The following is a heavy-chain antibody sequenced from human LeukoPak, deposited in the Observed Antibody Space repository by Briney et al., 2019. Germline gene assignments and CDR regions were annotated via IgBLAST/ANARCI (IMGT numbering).Heavy chain of an antibody. CDR1: GYRFTNYW. V-gene: IGHV5-51*01. CDR3: ARHECSTTSCWHAFDV. J-gene: IGHJ3*01. D-gene: IGHD2-2*01. Sequence: GESLKISCKGSGYRFTNYWIGWVRQMPGKGLEWMGIIYPGDSETRYSPSFQGQVTISADKSISTAYLQWSSLKASDTAMYYCARHECSTTSCWHAFDVWGQGTMVTVSS. CDR2: IYPGDSET.